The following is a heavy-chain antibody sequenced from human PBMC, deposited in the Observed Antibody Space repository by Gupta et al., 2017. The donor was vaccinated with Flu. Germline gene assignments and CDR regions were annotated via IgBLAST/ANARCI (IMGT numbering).Heavy chain of an antibody. CDR3: ARDQRVTIDY. Sequence: QVQLVESGGGVVQPGRSLRLSCAASGFTFISYGMHWVRQAPGKGLEWVAVIWYDGSNKYYADSVKGRFTISRDNSKNTLYLQMNSLRAEDTAVYYCARDQRVTIDYWGQGTLVTVSS. CDR2: IWYDGSNK. J-gene: IGHJ4*02. CDR1: GFTFISYG. V-gene: IGHV3-33*01. D-gene: IGHD4-17*01.